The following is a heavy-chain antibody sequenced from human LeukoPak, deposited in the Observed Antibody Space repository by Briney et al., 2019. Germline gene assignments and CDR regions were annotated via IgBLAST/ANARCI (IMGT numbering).Heavy chain of an antibody. CDR2: IFYSGST. V-gene: IGHV4-61*05. D-gene: IGHD3-10*01. J-gene: IGHJ6*03. Sequence: SETLSLTCTVSSGSISTSNYYWGWVRQPPGKALEWIGNIFYSGSTNYNPSLKSRVTMSVDTSKNQFSLKVSSVTAADTAVYYCARVFDSGSQAYFYYMDVWGKGTTVTIFS. CDR1: SGSISTSNYY. CDR3: ARVFDSGSQAYFYYMDV.